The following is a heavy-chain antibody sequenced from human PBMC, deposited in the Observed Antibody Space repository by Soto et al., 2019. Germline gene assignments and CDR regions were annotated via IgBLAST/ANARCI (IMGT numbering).Heavy chain of an antibody. CDR2: IKEDGSQN. V-gene: IGHV3-7*03. D-gene: IGHD2-21*01. CDR3: AKGLFYFDY. J-gene: IGHJ4*02. CDR1: GVTVKISL. Sequence: ISCASSGVTVKISLVTGVRQAPGKGLEWLASIKEDGSQNYSVDSVRGRFTISRDNAKTSLYLQMNSLRAGDTAVYYCAKGLFYFDYWGQGTLVTVSS.